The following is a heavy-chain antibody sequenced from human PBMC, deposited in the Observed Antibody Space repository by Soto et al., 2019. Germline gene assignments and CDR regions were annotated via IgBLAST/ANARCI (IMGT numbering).Heavy chain of an antibody. CDR1: GGTFSSYT. CDR3: ARDHWATTSNWFDP. Sequence: QVQLVQSGAEVKKPGSSVKVSCKASGGTFSSYTISWVRQAPGQGLEWMGRIIPILGIANYAQKFQGRVTITADKSTSTAYMELSSLRSEDTAVYYCARDHWATTSNWFDPWGQGTLVTVSS. J-gene: IGHJ5*02. V-gene: IGHV1-69*08. D-gene: IGHD4-4*01. CDR2: IIPILGIA.